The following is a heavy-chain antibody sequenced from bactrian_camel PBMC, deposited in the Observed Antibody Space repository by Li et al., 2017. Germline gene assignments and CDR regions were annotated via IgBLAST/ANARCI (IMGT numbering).Heavy chain of an antibody. CDR3: ATAGVPGFIAGGAVCNYNY. V-gene: IGHV3S54*01. D-gene: IGHD5*01. J-gene: IGHJ4*01. Sequence: MGWYRQTPGKDREEVADIYAGDGRPYYADSVKGRFTISQESANNTVYLHMKNLKPEDTAMYYCATAGVPGFIAGGAVCNYNYWGQGTQVTVS. CDR2: IYAGDGRP.